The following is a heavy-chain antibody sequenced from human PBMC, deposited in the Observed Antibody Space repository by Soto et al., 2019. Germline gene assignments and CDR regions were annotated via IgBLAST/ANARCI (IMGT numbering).Heavy chain of an antibody. CDR1: GFTFSSYA. J-gene: IGHJ4*02. Sequence: GGSLRLSCAASGFTFSSYAMHWVRQAPGKGLEWVAVVSYDGSNKYYADSVKGRFTISRDNSKNTLYLQMNSLRAEDTAVYYCADDCSGGSCYGYWGQGTLVTVSS. D-gene: IGHD2-15*01. V-gene: IGHV3-30-3*01. CDR2: VSYDGSNK. CDR3: ADDCSGGSCYGY.